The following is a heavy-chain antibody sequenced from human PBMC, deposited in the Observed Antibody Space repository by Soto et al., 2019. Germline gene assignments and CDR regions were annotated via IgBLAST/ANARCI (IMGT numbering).Heavy chain of an antibody. Sequence: QVQLVQSGAEVKKPGSSVKVSCKTSGGAFSSYAISWVRQAPGQGLEWMGGIVPILRRADYAQKFQGRVTVTAGDAASTAYMELTSLRSEDTAVYYCARGVPAVLGSVYNWFDPWGQGTLVTVSS. V-gene: IGHV1-69*01. D-gene: IGHD2-2*01. CDR2: IVPILRRA. J-gene: IGHJ5*02. CDR3: ARGVPAVLGSVYNWFDP. CDR1: GGAFSSYA.